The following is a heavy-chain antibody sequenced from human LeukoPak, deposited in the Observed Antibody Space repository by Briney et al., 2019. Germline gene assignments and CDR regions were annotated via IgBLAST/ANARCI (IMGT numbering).Heavy chain of an antibody. Sequence: GGSQRLSCAASGFTFSSYAMHWVRQAPGKGLEWVAVISYDGSNKYYADSVKGRFTISRDNSKNTLYLQMNSLRAEDTAVYYCARDPDRWELLGDAFDIWGQGTMVTVSS. CDR1: GFTFSSYA. V-gene: IGHV3-30-3*01. CDR2: ISYDGSNK. CDR3: ARDPDRWELLGDAFDI. D-gene: IGHD1-26*01. J-gene: IGHJ3*02.